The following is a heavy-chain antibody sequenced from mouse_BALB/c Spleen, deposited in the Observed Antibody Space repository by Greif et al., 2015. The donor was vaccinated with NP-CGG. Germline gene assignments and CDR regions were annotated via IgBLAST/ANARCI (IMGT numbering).Heavy chain of an antibody. D-gene: IGHD2-3*01. CDR3: AISIYDGYTYAMDY. Sequence: VNLVESGPGLVQPSQSLSITCTVSGFSLTSYGVHWVRQSPGKGLEWLGVIWSGGSTDYNAAFISRLSISKDNSKSQGFFKMNSLQADDTAIYYCAISIYDGYTYAMDYWGQGTSVTVSS. CDR1: GFSLTSYG. J-gene: IGHJ4*01. CDR2: IWSGGST. V-gene: IGHV2-4-1*01.